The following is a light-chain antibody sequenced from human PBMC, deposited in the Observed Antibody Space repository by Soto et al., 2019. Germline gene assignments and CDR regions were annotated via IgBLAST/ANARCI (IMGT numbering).Light chain of an antibody. CDR2: GAS. CDR1: QSLLHSNGYNY. CDR3: QQYGSSGT. Sequence: DIVMTQSPLSLPVTPGEPASISCRSSQSLLHSNGYNYLDWYLQKPGQSPQLLIYGASNRATGIPDRFSGSGSGTDFTLTISRLEPEDFAVYYCQQYGSSGTFGQGNKVDIK. V-gene: IGKV2-28*01. J-gene: IGKJ1*01.